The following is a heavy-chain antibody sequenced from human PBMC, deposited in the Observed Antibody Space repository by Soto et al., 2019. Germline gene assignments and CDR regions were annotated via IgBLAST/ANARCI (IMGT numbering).Heavy chain of an antibody. V-gene: IGHV1-18*01. D-gene: IGHD3-22*01. CDR2: ISAYNGNT. CDR1: GYTFTSYG. CDR3: ARDGASTMIVVVKPSYGMDV. J-gene: IGHJ6*02. Sequence: ASVKVSCKASGYTFTSYGISWVRQAPGQGLEWMGWISAYNGNTNYAQKLQGRVTMTTDTSTSTAYMELRSLRSDDTAVYYCARDGASTMIVVVKPSYGMDVWGQGTTVTV.